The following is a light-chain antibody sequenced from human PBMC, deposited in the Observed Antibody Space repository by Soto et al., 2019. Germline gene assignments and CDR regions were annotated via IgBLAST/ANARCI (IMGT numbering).Light chain of an antibody. J-gene: IGKJ2*01. V-gene: IGKV3-15*01. CDR3: QQYNDWPPKHT. Sequence: EIVMTQSPATLSVSPGERATLSCRASPSVSSNLAWYQQKPGQAPRLLIYAASTRATGVPARFSGGGSEPEFTLTISSLQSEDSAGYYGQQYNDWPPKHTFGQGTKLEIK. CDR2: AAS. CDR1: PSVSSN.